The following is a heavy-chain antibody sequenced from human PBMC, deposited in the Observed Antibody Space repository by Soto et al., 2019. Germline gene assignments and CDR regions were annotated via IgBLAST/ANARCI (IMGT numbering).Heavy chain of an antibody. CDR1: GYTFNIYG. D-gene: IGHD3-10*01. CDR2: IKPHNGNT. Sequence: ASVKVSCKTSGYTFNIYGINWVRQAPGQGLEWMGWIKPHNGNTKYAQTLQDRLIMTTDTATSTAYMELRSLRSDDTAVYYCARDLDGSGSYYNDYWSQGTLVTVSS. J-gene: IGHJ4*02. CDR3: ARDLDGSGSYYNDY. V-gene: IGHV1-18*01.